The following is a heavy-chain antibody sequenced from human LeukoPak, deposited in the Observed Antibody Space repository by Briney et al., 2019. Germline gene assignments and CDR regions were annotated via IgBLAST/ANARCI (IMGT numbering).Heavy chain of an antibody. V-gene: IGHV4-34*01. J-gene: IGHJ3*02. CDR3: ARVTLAFDI. CDR2: INHSGST. CDR1: GGSFSGYY. Sequence: SETLSLTCAVYGGSFSGYYWSWIRQPPGKGLEWFGEINHSGSTYYNPSLKSRVTISEDTSKNQFSLKLKSVTAADTAVYYCARVTLAFDIWGQGTMVTVSS.